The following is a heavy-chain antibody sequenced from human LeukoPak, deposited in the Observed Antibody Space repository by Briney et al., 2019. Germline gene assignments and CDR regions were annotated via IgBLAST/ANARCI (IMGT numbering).Heavy chain of an antibody. D-gene: IGHD4-23*01. CDR3: ARGGTSFDY. CDR1: GGSISSYY. Sequence: SETLSLTCTVSGGSISSYYWSWVRQPPGKGLEWIGYIYYSGSTNYNPSLKSRVTISVDTSKNQCSLKLSSVTAADTAVYYCARGGTSFDYWGQGTLVTVSS. CDR2: IYYSGST. J-gene: IGHJ4*02. V-gene: IGHV4-59*01.